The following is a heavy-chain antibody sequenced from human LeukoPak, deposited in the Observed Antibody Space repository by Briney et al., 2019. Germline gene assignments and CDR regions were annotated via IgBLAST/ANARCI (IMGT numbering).Heavy chain of an antibody. Sequence: SVKVSCKASGGTFSSYAISWVRQAPGQGLEWMGGIIPIFGTANYAQKFQGRVTITADKSTSTAYMELSSLRSEDTAVYYCARDRPGRYCSTISCYSASPFDHWGQGTLVTVSS. V-gene: IGHV1-69*06. CDR3: ARDRPGRYCSTISCYSASPFDH. D-gene: IGHD2-2*02. CDR1: GGTFSSYA. J-gene: IGHJ5*02. CDR2: IIPIFGTA.